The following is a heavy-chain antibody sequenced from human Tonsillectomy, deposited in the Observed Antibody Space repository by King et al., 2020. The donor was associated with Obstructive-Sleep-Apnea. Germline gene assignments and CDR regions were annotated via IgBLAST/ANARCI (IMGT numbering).Heavy chain of an antibody. V-gene: IGHV1-8*01. J-gene: IGHJ4*02. CDR1: GYTFTNYD. D-gene: IGHD2-2*01. CDR2: MNPNGGNT. Sequence: QLVQSGAEVRKPGASVKVSCKASGYTFTNYDINWVRQATGQGLEWMGWMNPNGGNTGYAQEFQGRVNMTRNTSISTAYMELSSLRSADTAVYYCATRRGAGSSDYWGQGTLVTVSS. CDR3: ATRRGAGSSDY.